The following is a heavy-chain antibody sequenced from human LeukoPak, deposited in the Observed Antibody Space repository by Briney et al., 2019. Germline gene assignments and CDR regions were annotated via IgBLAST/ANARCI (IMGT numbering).Heavy chain of an antibody. D-gene: IGHD2-15*01. Sequence: SETLSLTXAVYGGSFSGYYWSWIRQPPGKGLEWIGEINHSGSTNYNPSLKSRVTISVDTSKNQFSLKLSSVTAADTAVYYCATRSVVVVVAATQDWFDPWGQGTLVTVSS. CDR3: ATRSVVVVVAATQDWFDP. V-gene: IGHV4-34*01. CDR1: GGSFSGYY. CDR2: INHSGST. J-gene: IGHJ5*02.